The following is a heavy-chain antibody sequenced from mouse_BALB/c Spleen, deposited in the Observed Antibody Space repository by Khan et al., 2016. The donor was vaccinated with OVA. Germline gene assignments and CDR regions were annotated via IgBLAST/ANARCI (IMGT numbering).Heavy chain of an antibody. Sequence: EVKLEESGPGLVKPSQSLSLTCTVTGYSITSGYGWNWIRQFPGNKLEWMGYISYSGSTNYNPSLNSRITITRDTSKNQFFLQLNSVTTEDTATXYCARTARIKYWGQGTTLTVSS. CDR2: ISYSGST. V-gene: IGHV3-2*02. CDR1: GYSITSGYG. J-gene: IGHJ2*01. D-gene: IGHD1-2*01. CDR3: ARTARIKY.